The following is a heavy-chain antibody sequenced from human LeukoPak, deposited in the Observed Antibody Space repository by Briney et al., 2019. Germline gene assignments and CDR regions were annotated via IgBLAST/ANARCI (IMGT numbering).Heavy chain of an antibody. V-gene: IGHV4-39*07. CDR3: ARGWRSGSSVY. CDR1: GDSITSGSYY. CDR2: IYYSGST. Sequence: PSETLSLTCTVSGDSITSGSYYWGWIRQPPGRGLEWIGSIYYSGSTYYNPSLKSRVTMSVDTSKNQLSLKLTSVTAADTAVYYCARGWRSGSSVYWGQGTLVTVSS. J-gene: IGHJ1*01. D-gene: IGHD3-10*01.